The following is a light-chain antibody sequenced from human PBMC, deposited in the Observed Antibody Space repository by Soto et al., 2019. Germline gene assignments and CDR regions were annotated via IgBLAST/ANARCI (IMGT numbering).Light chain of an antibody. CDR3: QQHSKWPRT. Sequence: EIVMTQSPATLSVSPGESAPLSCRASQSVSSDLAWYHQKPGQAPRLLFYGASTRATDIPARFSGTGSGTEFTLTISSLQSEDFAVYYCQQHSKWPRTFGQGTKVDIK. J-gene: IGKJ1*01. CDR2: GAS. V-gene: IGKV3-15*01. CDR1: QSVSSD.